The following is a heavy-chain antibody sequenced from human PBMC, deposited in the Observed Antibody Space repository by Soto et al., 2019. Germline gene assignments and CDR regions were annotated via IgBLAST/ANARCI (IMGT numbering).Heavy chain of an antibody. Sequence: SVKVSCKASGYTFTGYAVRWVRQARGQRLEWIGWIVVGSGNTNYAQKFQERVTITRDMSTSTAYMELSSLRSEDTAVYYCAREVVMGYSGYVGYFDYWGQGTLVTVSS. D-gene: IGHD5-12*01. CDR3: AREVVMGYSGYVGYFDY. J-gene: IGHJ4*02. CDR1: GYTFTGYA. V-gene: IGHV1-58*01. CDR2: IVVGSGNT.